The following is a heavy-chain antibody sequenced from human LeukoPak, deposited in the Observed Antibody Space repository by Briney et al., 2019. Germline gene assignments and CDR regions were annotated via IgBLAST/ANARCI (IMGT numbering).Heavy chain of an antibody. CDR3: ASISIAASLDY. Sequence: GGSLRLSCAASGFTFSDYYMSRIRQAPGKGLEWVSYISSSGSTIYYADSVKGRFTISRDNAKNSLYLQMNSLRAEDTAVYYCASISIAASLDYWGQGTLVTVSS. J-gene: IGHJ4*02. V-gene: IGHV3-11*01. CDR2: ISSSGSTI. D-gene: IGHD6-6*01. CDR1: GFTFSDYY.